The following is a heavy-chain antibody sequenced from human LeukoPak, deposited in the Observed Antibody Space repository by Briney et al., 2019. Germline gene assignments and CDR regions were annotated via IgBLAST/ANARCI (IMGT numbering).Heavy chain of an antibody. Sequence: SETLSLTCTVSGGSISSYYWSWIRQPPGKGLEWIGYIYYSGSTNYNPSLKSRVTISVDTSKNQFSLRLRSVTAADTAVYYCARGSSSSWYLMGWGQGTLVTVSS. D-gene: IGHD6-13*01. CDR1: GGSISSYY. V-gene: IGHV4-59*01. CDR3: ARGSSSSWYLMG. CDR2: IYYSGST. J-gene: IGHJ4*02.